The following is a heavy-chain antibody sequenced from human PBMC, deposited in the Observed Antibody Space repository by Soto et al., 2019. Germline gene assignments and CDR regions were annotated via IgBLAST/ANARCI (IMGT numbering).Heavy chain of an antibody. CDR2: IYYSGGT. Sequence: QVQLQESGPGLVKPSETLSLTCTVSGGSISSYYWSWIRQPPGKGLEWIGYIYYSGGTNYNPSLKSRVNISVDTSKTQFSLKLSSVTAADTAVYYCAGYTSGWSFDYWGQGTLVTVSS. CDR3: AGYTSGWSFDY. V-gene: IGHV4-59*01. CDR1: GGSISSYY. J-gene: IGHJ4*02. D-gene: IGHD6-19*01.